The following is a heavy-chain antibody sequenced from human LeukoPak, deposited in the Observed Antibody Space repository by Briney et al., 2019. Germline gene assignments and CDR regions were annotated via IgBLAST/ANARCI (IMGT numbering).Heavy chain of an antibody. J-gene: IGHJ5*02. D-gene: IGHD6-19*01. CDR3: VRGHIAVAGSGWFDP. V-gene: IGHV4-34*01. CDR1: GGSFSGYY. CDR2: INHSGST. Sequence: SETLSLTCAVYGGSFSGYYWSWIRQPPGKGLEWIGEINHSGSTNYNPSLKSRVTISVDTSKNQFSLKLSSVTAADTAVYYCVRGHIAVAGSGWFDPWGQGTLVTVSS.